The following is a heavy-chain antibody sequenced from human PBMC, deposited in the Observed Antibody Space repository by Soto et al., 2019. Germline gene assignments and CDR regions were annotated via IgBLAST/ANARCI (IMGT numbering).Heavy chain of an antibody. V-gene: IGHV1-69*06. CDR3: AGSGRAGGMDV. CDR2: IIPIFGTA. CDR1: GGTFRSYA. D-gene: IGHD1-26*01. J-gene: IGHJ6*02. Sequence: QVQLVQSGAEVKKPGSSVTVSCQASGGTFRSYAISWVRQAPGQGLAWMGGIIPIFGTANSAQKFQGRVTITADKSTSTAYMELSSLRSEDTAVYYCAGSGRAGGMDVWGQGTTVTVSS.